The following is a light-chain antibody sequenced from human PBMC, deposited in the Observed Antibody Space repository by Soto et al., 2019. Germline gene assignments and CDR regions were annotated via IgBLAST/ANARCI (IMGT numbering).Light chain of an antibody. CDR2: AAS. V-gene: IGKV1-39*01. CDR1: QSISSY. Sequence: EIQMTQSPSTMAASVGGTVTITCRASQSISSYLNWYQQKPGKAPNLLIYAASTLQSGVPSRFSGSGSGTDFTLTIRSLQPEDFATYYCQQRYTTPLTFGGGTKVDI. J-gene: IGKJ4*01. CDR3: QQRYTTPLT.